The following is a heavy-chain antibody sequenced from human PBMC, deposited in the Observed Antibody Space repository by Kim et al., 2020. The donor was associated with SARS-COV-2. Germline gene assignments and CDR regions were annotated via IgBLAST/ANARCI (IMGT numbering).Heavy chain of an antibody. J-gene: IGHJ4*02. V-gene: IGHV3-33*06. CDR2: IWYDGSNK. CDR1: GFTFSSYA. Sequence: GGSLRLSCAASGFTFSSYAMHWVRQAPGKGLEWVAVIWYDGSNKYYADSVKGRFTISRDNSKNTLYLQMNSLRAEDTAVYYCAKFDHSDHPQFDYWGQGT. D-gene: IGHD1-26*01. CDR3: AKFDHSDHPQFDY.